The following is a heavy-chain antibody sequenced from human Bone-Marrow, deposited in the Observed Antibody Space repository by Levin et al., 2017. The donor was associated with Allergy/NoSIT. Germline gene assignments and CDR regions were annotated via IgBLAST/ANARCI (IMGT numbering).Heavy chain of an antibody. CDR3: ARGRRYSRSGFEDFRLDP. CDR2: IIPMYGSV. Sequence: ASVKVSCKTSGDSFSSYTLTWVRQAPGQGLEWVGSIIPMYGSVSQSQPFKGRVTISADSSTNTGYMELSSLTSEDTAIYYCARGRRYSRSGFEDFRLDPWGQGTLVTVSS. J-gene: IGHJ5*02. CDR1: GDSFSSYT. D-gene: IGHD6-13*01. V-gene: IGHV1-69*08.